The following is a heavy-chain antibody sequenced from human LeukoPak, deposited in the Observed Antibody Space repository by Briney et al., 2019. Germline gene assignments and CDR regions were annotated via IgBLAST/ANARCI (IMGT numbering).Heavy chain of an antibody. D-gene: IGHD5-18*01. Sequence: PSETLSLTCTVSGGSISSYYWSWIRQPAGKGLEWIGRIYTSGSTNYNPSLKSRVTMSVDTSKNQFSLKLSSVTAADTAVYYCAGGTRGYSYGYRFDYWGQGTLVPVSS. CDR1: GGSISSYY. CDR2: IYTSGST. V-gene: IGHV4-4*07. J-gene: IGHJ4*02. CDR3: AGGTRGYSYGYRFDY.